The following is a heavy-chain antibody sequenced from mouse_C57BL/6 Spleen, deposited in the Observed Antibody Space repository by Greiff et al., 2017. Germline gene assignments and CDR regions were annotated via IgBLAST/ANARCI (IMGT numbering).Heavy chain of an antibody. CDR1: GYTFTSYW. CDR3: ASEGFDY. J-gene: IGHJ2*01. Sequence: QVQLQQPGAELVRPGSSVKLSCKASGYTFTSYWMDWVKQRPGQGLEWIGNIYPYDSETHYNQKFKDKATLTVDKSSSTAYMQLSSLTSEDSAVYYCASEGFDYWGQGTTLTVSS. CDR2: IYPYDSET. V-gene: IGHV1-61*01.